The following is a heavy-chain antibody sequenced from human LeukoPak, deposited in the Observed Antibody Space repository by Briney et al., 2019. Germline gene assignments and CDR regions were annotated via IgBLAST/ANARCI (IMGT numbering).Heavy chain of an antibody. CDR2: IKSDGSST. CDR1: GFTFSTYR. CDR3: ARERAPGIAVDY. D-gene: IGHD6-19*01. Sequence: GGSLRLSCAASGFTFSTYRMHWVRQAPGKGLVWVSRIKSDGSSTSYADFVKGRFTISRDNAKNTLYLQMNSLRAEDTAVYYCARERAPGIAVDYWGQGTLVTVSS. V-gene: IGHV3-74*01. J-gene: IGHJ4*02.